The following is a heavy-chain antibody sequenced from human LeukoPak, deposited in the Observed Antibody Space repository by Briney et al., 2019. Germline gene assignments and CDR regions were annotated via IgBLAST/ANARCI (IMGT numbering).Heavy chain of an antibody. Sequence: GGSLRLSCTASGFSFSIYWMSWVRQAPGKGLEWVATIKEEGSEKYYVDSVKGRFTISRDNAKNSLYLQMNSLRAEDTAVYYCARDGVGDLEACEDYWGQGTLVTVSS. J-gene: IGHJ4*02. CDR1: GFSFSIYW. CDR2: IKEEGSEK. V-gene: IGHV3-7*03. D-gene: IGHD3-10*01. CDR3: ARDGVGDLEACEDY.